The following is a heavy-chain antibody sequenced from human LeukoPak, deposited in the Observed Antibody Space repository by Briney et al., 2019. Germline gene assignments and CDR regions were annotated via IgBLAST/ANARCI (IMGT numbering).Heavy chain of an antibody. Sequence: SETLSLTCAVYGGSFSGYYWSWIRQPPGKGLEWIGYIYYSGSTNYKPSLKSRVTISVDTPKNQFSLKLSSVTAADTAVYYCASTAIGWFGELLSYFQHWGQGTLVTVSS. D-gene: IGHD3-10*01. CDR1: GGSFSGYY. CDR3: ASTAIGWFGELLSYFQH. V-gene: IGHV4-59*01. CDR2: IYYSGST. J-gene: IGHJ1*01.